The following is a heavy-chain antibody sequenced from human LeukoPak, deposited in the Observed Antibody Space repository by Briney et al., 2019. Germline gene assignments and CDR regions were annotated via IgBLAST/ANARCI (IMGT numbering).Heavy chain of an antibody. CDR3: ARGGYYYDSSGYYPKPFDY. CDR2: IYYSGST. V-gene: IGHV4-59*01. J-gene: IGHJ4*02. CDR1: GGSISSYY. D-gene: IGHD3-22*01. Sequence: SETLSLTCTVSGGSISSYYWSWIRQPPGKGLEWIGYIYYSGSTNYNPSLKSRVTISVDTSKNQFSLKLSSVTAADTAVHYCARGGYYYDSSGYYPKPFDYWGQGTLVTVSS.